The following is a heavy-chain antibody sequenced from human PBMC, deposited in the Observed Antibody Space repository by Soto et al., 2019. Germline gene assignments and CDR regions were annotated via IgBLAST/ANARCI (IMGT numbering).Heavy chain of an antibody. J-gene: IGHJ4*02. D-gene: IGHD6-6*01. CDR3: ARSDPYSRFRIDY. CDR2: IYYSGST. Sequence: QVQLQESGPGLVKPSQTLSLTCTVSGGSISSGGYYWSWIRQHPGKGLEWIGYIYYSGSTYYNPSLKSRFTISVDTSKNQFSLKLSSVTAADTAVYYCARSDPYSRFRIDYWGQGTLVTVSS. V-gene: IGHV4-31*03. CDR1: GGSISSGGYY.